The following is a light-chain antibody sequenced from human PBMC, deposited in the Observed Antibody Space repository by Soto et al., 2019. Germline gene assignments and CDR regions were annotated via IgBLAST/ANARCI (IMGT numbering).Light chain of an antibody. CDR2: DAS. V-gene: IGKV1-33*01. J-gene: IGKJ5*01. CDR3: QQYENLPNT. CDR1: LDIITL. Sequence: DIQMTQSPSSLSASVGDRVTITCQASLDIITLLNWYQEKPGQTPKLLIFDASNLEVGVPSRFSGGGSGTHFPLTIASLQPEDVATYYCQQYENLPNTFCQGTRLES.